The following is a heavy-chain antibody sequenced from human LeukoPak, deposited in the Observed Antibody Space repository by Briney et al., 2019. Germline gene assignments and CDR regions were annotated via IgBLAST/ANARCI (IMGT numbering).Heavy chain of an antibody. CDR3: ARAGDFWSGYYVDY. CDR2: IYTSGST. Sequence: PSQTLSLTCTVSGGSISSGSYYWSWIRQPAGKGLEWIGRIYTSGSTNYNPSLKSRVTMSVDTSKNQFSLKLSSVTAADTAVYYCARAGDFWSGYYVDYWGQGTLVTVSS. V-gene: IGHV4-61*02. J-gene: IGHJ4*02. CDR1: GGSISSGSYY. D-gene: IGHD3-3*01.